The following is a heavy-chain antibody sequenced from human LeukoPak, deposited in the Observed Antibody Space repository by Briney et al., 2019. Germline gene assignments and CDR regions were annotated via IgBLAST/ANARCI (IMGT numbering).Heavy chain of an antibody. Sequence: KPSETLSLACTISGGSISTYYWSWIRQPPGKGLEGIGYIYYSGITKYNPSVKRRVTISVDTSKHQFSLKVSSVTAADTAVYYCARGTNMMGSLRFDPWGQGTLVTVSS. D-gene: IGHD2-8*01. CDR1: GGSISTYY. CDR2: IYYSGIT. J-gene: IGHJ5*02. CDR3: ARGTNMMGSLRFDP. V-gene: IGHV4-59*01.